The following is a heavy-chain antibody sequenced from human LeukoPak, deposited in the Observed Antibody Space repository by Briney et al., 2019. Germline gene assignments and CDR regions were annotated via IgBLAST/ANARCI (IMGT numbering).Heavy chain of an antibody. Sequence: RGGSLRLSCAAPGFTFSSNAMSWVGQAPGKGLEWVSAFIGIGVGTYYSASLKGGLTISRDNSKTTLYLQMNSMRAEDTAVYYCAKGIALTNYYDSSAPDYWGQGTMVTVSS. V-gene: IGHV3-23*01. CDR3: AKGIALTNYYDSSAPDY. D-gene: IGHD3-22*01. CDR2: FIGIGVGT. J-gene: IGHJ4*02. CDR1: GFTFSSNA.